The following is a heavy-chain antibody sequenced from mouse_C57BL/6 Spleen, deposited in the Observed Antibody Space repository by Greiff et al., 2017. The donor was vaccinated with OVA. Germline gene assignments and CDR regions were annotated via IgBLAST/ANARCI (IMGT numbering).Heavy chain of an antibody. D-gene: IGHD2-4*01. Sequence: EVQLQQSGTVLARPGASVKMSCKTSGYTFTSYWMHWVKQRPGQGLEWIGAIYPGNSDTSYNQKFKGKAKLTAVTSASTAYMELSSLTNEDSAVYYCTPDYDYEEAWFAYWGQGTLVTVSA. J-gene: IGHJ3*01. CDR1: GYTFTSYW. CDR2: IYPGNSDT. CDR3: TPDYDYEEAWFAY. V-gene: IGHV1-5*01.